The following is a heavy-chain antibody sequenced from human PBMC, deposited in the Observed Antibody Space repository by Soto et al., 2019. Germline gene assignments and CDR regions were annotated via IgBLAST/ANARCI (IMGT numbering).Heavy chain of an antibody. CDR3: AHRLRRGRSRYSSSWHPGYYFDY. V-gene: IGHV2-5*02. CDR2: IYWDDDK. D-gene: IGHD6-13*01. Sequence: QITLKESGPTLVKPTQTLTLTCTFSGFSLSTSGVGVGWIRQPPGKALEWLALIYWDDDKRYSPSLKSRLTITKDTSKNQVVLTMTNMDPVDTATYYCAHRLRRGRSRYSSSWHPGYYFDYWGQGTLVTVSS. CDR1: GFSLSTSGVG. J-gene: IGHJ4*02.